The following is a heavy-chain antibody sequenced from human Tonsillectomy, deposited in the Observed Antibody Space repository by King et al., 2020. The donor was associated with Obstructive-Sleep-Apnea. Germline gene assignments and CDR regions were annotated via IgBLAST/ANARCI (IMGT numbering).Heavy chain of an antibody. J-gene: IGHJ6*02. V-gene: IGHV3-30*18. CDR3: AKEMIAAAATGGMDV. D-gene: IGHD6-13*01. CDR1: GFTFSSYG. Sequence: VQLVESGGGVVQPGRSLRLSCAASGFTFSSYGMNWVRQAPGKGLEWVAVISYDGSNKYYEDSVKGRFTVSRDNSKNTLYRQMNSLRPEDTAVYYCAKEMIAAAATGGMDVWGQGTTVTVSS. CDR2: ISYDGSNK.